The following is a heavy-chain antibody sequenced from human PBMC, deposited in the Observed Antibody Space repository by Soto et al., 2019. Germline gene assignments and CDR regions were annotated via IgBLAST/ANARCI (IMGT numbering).Heavy chain of an antibody. V-gene: IGHV4-34*01. D-gene: IGHD5-12*01. CDR2: ISHSGST. Sequence: PSETLSLTCAVYGGSFSGYFWTWFRQPPGKVLECIGEISHSGSTNYNPSLKSRVTISVDTSKNQFSLKLSSVTAADTAVYYCARRSGYDYDAFDIWGQGTMVTVSS. CDR3: ARRSGYDYDAFDI. CDR1: GGSFSGYF. J-gene: IGHJ3*02.